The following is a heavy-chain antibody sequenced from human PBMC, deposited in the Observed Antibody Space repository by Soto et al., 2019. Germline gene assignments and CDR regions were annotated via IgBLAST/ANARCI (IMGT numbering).Heavy chain of an antibody. Sequence: PSETLSLTCTVSGGSISSGGYYWSWIRQPPGKGLEWIGYIYYSGSTYYNPSLKSRVTISIDTSKNHFSLNLTSVTGADTAVYYCARGYDWFDPWGQGTLVTVSS. CDR2: IYYSGST. CDR1: GGSISSGGYY. D-gene: IGHD1-1*01. V-gene: IGHV4-30-4*02. CDR3: ARGYDWFDP. J-gene: IGHJ5*01.